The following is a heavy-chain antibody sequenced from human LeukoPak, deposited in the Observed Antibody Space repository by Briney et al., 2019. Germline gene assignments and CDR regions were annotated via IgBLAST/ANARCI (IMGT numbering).Heavy chain of an antibody. CDR3: ATGSGD. CDR2: ISETGGRT. D-gene: IGHD3-10*01. Sequence: PGGSLRLSCAASGFTFSSYAMSWVRQAPGKGLEWVSAISETGGRTYYADSVKGRFTISRDNSKNTLYMQMNSLRADDTALYYCATGSGDWGQGTLVTVPS. J-gene: IGHJ4*02. V-gene: IGHV3-23*01. CDR1: GFTFSSYA.